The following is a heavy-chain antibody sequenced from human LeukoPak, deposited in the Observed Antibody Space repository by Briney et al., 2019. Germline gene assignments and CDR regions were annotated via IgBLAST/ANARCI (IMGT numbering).Heavy chain of an antibody. V-gene: IGHV4-31*03. Sequence: SSETLSLTCIVSGASFNTGDYYWNWIRQHPGKGLEWIGYIYNSGSTYYNPSLKSRVTISVDTSKNHFSLRLTSVTAADSAVYYCARGAPPDSWGQGTLVTVSS. CDR1: GASFNTGDYY. CDR3: ARGAPPDS. J-gene: IGHJ4*02. CDR2: IYNSGST.